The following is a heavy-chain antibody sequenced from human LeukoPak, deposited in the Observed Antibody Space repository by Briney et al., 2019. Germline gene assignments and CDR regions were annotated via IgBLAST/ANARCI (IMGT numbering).Heavy chain of an antibody. D-gene: IGHD3-16*01. CDR2: IFDSGAPS. V-gene: IGHV3-23*05. CDR3: TKAVGGGRDAYDV. CDR1: GFSFSRHG. Sequence: GGSLRLSCVASGFSFSRHGMNWVRQAPGKAPEWVSSIFDSGAPSYYADSVKGRFTISRDNSGNTFYLQMENLRAEDSATYYCTKAVGGGRDAYDVWGLGTRVIVSS. J-gene: IGHJ3*01.